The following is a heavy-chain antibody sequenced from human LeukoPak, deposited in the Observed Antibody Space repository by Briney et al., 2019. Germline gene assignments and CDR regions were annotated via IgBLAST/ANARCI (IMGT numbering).Heavy chain of an antibody. Sequence: GESLKSPGKAPGYTFTNYWIGWVPQLPGKGLEWMGIIYPGGSDTRYSPSFQGQVTIPADKSISTAYLQWSSLKASDTAMYYCARRVAYNYAFDFWGQGTLVTVSS. D-gene: IGHD5-18*01. CDR2: IYPGGSDT. CDR1: GYTFTNYW. V-gene: IGHV5-51*01. J-gene: IGHJ4*02. CDR3: ARRVAYNYAFDF.